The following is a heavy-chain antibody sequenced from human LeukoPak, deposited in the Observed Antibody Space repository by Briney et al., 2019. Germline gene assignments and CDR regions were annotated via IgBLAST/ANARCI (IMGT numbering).Heavy chain of an antibody. J-gene: IGHJ4*02. V-gene: IGHV4-39*01. D-gene: IGHD3-22*01. CDR1: GGSISSYY. CDR3: ASYDSSGYEPDY. Sequence: SETLSLTCTVSGGSISSYYWSWIRQPPGKGLEWIGSIYYSGSTYYNPSLKSRVTISVDTSKNQFSLKLSPVTAADTAVYYCASYDSSGYEPDYWGQGTLVTVSS. CDR2: IYYSGST.